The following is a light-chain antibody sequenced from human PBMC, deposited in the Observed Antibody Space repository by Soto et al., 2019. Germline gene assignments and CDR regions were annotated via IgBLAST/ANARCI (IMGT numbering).Light chain of an antibody. Sequence: DIQMTQSPSSLSASVGDRVTITCRASQRISTYLIWYQQKPGKAPKLLIYTASTLHSGVPSRFSGSGSGTDFTLTISNLQPEDFATYYCQQSYSTPLTFGGGTKVEIK. V-gene: IGKV1-39*01. CDR1: QRISTY. CDR3: QQSYSTPLT. J-gene: IGKJ4*01. CDR2: TAS.